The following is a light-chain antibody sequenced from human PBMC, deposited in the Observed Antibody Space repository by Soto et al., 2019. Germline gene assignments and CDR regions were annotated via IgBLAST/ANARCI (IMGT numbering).Light chain of an antibody. CDR3: QQCGSSPWT. J-gene: IGKJ1*01. CDR2: AAS. Sequence: EIVLTQSPGTLSLSPGERATLSCRASQSVSSYYLAWYQQKPGQAPRLLIYAASSRATGIPDRFSGGGSATDFTLTISRLEPEDFAVYYCQQCGSSPWTFGQGTKVEIK. V-gene: IGKV3-20*01. CDR1: QSVSSYY.